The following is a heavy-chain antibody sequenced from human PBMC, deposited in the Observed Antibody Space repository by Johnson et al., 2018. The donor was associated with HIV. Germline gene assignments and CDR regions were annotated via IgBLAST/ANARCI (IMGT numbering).Heavy chain of an antibody. V-gene: IGHV3-11*01. CDR2: ISSSGSTI. Sequence: QEKLVESGGGLVKPGGSLRLSCAASGFTFSDYYMSWIRQAPGKGLEWVSYISSSGSTIYYADSVKGRFTISRDNAKNSLYVQMNNLRAEDTALYFCARDRGYSGYDWGAFDIWGQGTMVTVSS. J-gene: IGHJ3*02. D-gene: IGHD5-12*01. CDR1: GFTFSDYY. CDR3: ARDRGYSGYDWGAFDI.